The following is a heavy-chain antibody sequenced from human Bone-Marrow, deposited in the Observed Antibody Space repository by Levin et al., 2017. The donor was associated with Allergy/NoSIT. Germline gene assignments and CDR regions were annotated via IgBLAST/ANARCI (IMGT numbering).Heavy chain of an antibody. D-gene: IGHD3-22*01. V-gene: IGHV3-11*01. J-gene: IGHJ6*02. CDR1: GFTFSDYY. Sequence: GGSLRLSCAASGFTFSDYYMSWIRQAPGKGLEWVSYISSSGSTIYYADSVKGRFTISRDNAKNSLYLQMNSLRAEDTAVYYCASSYLLRQYYYYYGMDVWGQGTTVTVSS. CDR3: ASSYLLRQYYYYYGMDV. CDR2: ISSSGSTI.